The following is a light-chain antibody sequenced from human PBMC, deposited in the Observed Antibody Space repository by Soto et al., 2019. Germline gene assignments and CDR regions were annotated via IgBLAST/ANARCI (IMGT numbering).Light chain of an antibody. V-gene: IGLV2-14*03. Sequence: QSALTQPASVSGSPGQSITISCTGTSSDIGGYNSVSWYQHHPGKAPKLLIHDVSNRPSGVSSRFSGSKSGNTASLTISGLQAEDEADYYCNSYRTVSTYVFGTGTKLTVL. CDR1: SSDIGGYNS. J-gene: IGLJ1*01. CDR2: DVS. CDR3: NSYRTVSTYV.